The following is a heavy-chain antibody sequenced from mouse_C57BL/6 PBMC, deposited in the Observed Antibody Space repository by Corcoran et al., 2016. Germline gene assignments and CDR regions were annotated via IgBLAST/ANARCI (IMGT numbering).Heavy chain of an antibody. V-gene: IGHV9-3*01. CDR3: ARRNYGSSYYFDY. J-gene: IGHJ2*01. CDR1: GYTFTTYG. CDR2: INTYSGVP. D-gene: IGHD1-1*01. Sequence: QIQLVQSGPELKKPGETVKISCKASGYTFTTYGMSWVKQAPGKGLKWMGWINTYSGVPTYADDFKGRFAFSLETSASTAYLQINNHKNEDTATYFCARRNYGSSYYFDYWGQGTTLTVSS.